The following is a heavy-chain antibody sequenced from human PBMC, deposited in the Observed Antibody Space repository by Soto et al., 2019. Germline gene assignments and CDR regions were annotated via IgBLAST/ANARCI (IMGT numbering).Heavy chain of an antibody. Sequence: SETLSLTCTVSGGSISSYYWSWIRQPPGKGLEWIGYIYYSGSTNYNPSLKSRVTISVDTSKNQFSLKLSSVTAADTAVYYCARGGWSRNFDYWGQGTLVTVSS. D-gene: IGHD6-19*01. CDR3: ARGGWSRNFDY. CDR1: GGSISSYY. CDR2: IYYSGST. V-gene: IGHV4-59*01. J-gene: IGHJ4*02.